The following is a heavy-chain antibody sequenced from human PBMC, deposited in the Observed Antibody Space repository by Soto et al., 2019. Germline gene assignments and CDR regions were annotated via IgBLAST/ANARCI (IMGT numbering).Heavy chain of an antibody. V-gene: IGHV3-23*01. Sequence: EVQLLESGGDLVQPGGSLRLSCAASGFTFSSYAMSWVRQAPGKGLEWVSSISGSGANTYYADSVKGRFTISRDNSKNTLYLQMNSLRAEDTAVYYCGKDPGEWELLGFDPWGQGTLVTVSS. D-gene: IGHD1-26*01. CDR2: ISGSGANT. CDR3: GKDPGEWELLGFDP. J-gene: IGHJ5*02. CDR1: GFTFSSYA.